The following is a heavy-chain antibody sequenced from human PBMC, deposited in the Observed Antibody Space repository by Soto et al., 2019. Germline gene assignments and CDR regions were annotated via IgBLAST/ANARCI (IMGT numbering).Heavy chain of an antibody. CDR2: IYYSGFT. J-gene: IGHJ4*02. D-gene: IGHD2-15*01. Sequence: QVQLQESGPGLVKPSETLSLTCTVTGGSIYSATYYWDWIRQPLGKGLEWIGSIYYSGFTYYNPSLKRRVTMSVDTSKNQFSLRLNSVTAADTAVYYCARRVYGATYPAHYDYWGQGTLVAVSS. CDR3: ARRVYGATYPAHYDY. CDR1: GGSIYSATYY. V-gene: IGHV4-39*01.